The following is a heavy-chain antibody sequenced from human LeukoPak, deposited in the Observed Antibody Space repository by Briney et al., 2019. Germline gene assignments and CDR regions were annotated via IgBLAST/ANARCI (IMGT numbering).Heavy chain of an antibody. V-gene: IGHV3-7*04. CDR3: ARASVGFWSGYYL. Sequence: GGSLRLSCAASGFTFSSYWMSWVRQAPGKGLEWVANIKQDGSEKYHVDSVKGRFTISRDNAKNSLYLQMSSLRAEDTAVYYCARASVGFWSGYYLWGQGTLVTVSS. D-gene: IGHD3-3*01. CDR1: GFTFSSYW. J-gene: IGHJ4*02. CDR2: IKQDGSEK.